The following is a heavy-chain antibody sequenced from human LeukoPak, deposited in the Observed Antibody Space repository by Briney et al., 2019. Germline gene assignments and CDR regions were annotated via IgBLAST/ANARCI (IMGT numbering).Heavy chain of an antibody. J-gene: IGHJ4*02. CDR2: INPNSGGT. CDR1: GYTFTGYY. D-gene: IGHD2-2*01. Sequence: ASVTVSCKASGYTFTGYYMHWVRQAPGQGLEWMGWINPNSGGTNYAQKFQGRVTMTRDTSISTAYMELSRLRSDDTAVYYCARLPVGYCSSTSRPDYWGQGTLVTVSS. CDR3: ARLPVGYCSSTSRPDY. V-gene: IGHV1-2*02.